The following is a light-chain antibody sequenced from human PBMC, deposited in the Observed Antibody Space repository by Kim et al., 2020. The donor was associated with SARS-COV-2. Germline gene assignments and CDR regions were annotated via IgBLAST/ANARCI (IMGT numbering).Light chain of an antibody. CDR3: QQYGSSPPYT. CDR1: QTINNNY. Sequence: EIVLTQSPDTLSLSPGERATLSCRASQTINNNYLAWYQHKPGQAPKVLIYSTSTRATDVPDRFSGTGSGTDFTLTISRLEPEDFAVYYCQQYGSSPPYTFGQGTKLEI. V-gene: IGKV3-20*01. J-gene: IGKJ2*01. CDR2: STS.